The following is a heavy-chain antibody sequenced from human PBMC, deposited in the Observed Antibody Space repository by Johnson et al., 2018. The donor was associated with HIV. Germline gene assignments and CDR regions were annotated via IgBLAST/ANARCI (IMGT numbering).Heavy chain of an antibody. V-gene: IGHV3-30-3*01. CDR1: EFTFSSYA. CDR3: VRRFYDSSAFDI. J-gene: IGHJ3*02. Sequence: QVQLVESGGGVVQPGRSLRLSCAASEFTFSSYAMTWVRQAQAKGLAWVAVISYDGSNKYSPASVRGRFTISRDNSRNTLFLQMNSLRAEDTGVYYCVRRFYDSSAFDIWGQGTLVTVSS. D-gene: IGHD3-22*01. CDR2: ISYDGSNK.